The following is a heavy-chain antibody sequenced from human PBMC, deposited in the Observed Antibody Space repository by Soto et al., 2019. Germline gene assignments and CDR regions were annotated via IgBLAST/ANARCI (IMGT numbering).Heavy chain of an antibody. CDR3: ARSIAVTGTYFSGLDV. CDR2: IDPSDSYT. D-gene: IGHD6-19*01. Sequence: GESLKISCKGSGYSFTSYWIGWVRQMPGKNLEWVGRIDPSDSYTSYSPSLEGHVTISLDKSTSTVYLQWSSLKASDTAMYYCARSIAVTGTYFSGLDVWGQGTPVTVSS. CDR1: GYSFTSYW. J-gene: IGHJ6*02. V-gene: IGHV5-10-1*01.